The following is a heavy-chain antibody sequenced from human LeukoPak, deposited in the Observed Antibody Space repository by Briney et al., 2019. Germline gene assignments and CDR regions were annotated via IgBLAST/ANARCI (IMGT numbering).Heavy chain of an antibody. J-gene: IGHJ4*02. D-gene: IGHD2-15*01. CDR3: ATRPDAAPGPFDY. Sequence: GGSLRLSCAASGVTVSRNYMSWVRQAPGKGLEWVSVLDSGGNTHYADSVKGRFTISRDSSKNTLYLQMNSLRAEDTAVYYCATRPDAAPGPFDYWGQGTLLNGPS. V-gene: IGHV3-53*01. CDR2: LDSGGNT. CDR1: GVTVSRNY.